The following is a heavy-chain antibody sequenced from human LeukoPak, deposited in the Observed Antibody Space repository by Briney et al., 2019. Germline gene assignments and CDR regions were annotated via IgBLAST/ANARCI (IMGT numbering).Heavy chain of an antibody. CDR1: GFTFSSYS. V-gene: IGHV3-48*01. CDR3: ASNGSRDY. J-gene: IGHJ4*02. Sequence: GGSLRLSCAASGFTFSSYSMNWVRQAPGKGLEWVSYISSSSSTIYYADSVKGRFTISRDNAKNSLYLQMNGLRAEDTAVYYCASNGSRDYWGQGTLVTVSS. CDR2: ISSSSSTI.